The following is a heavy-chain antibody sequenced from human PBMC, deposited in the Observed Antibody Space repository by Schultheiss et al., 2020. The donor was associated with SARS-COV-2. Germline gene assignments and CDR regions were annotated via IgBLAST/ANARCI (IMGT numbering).Heavy chain of an antibody. V-gene: IGHV4-34*01. CDR1: VGSFSGYY. Sequence: SETLSLTCAVYVGSFSGYYWSWIRQPPGKGLEWIGYIYHSGSTYYNPSLKSRVTISVDTSKNQFSLKLSSVTAADTAVYYCARDRGYGDYSVYFDYWGQGTLVTVSS. CDR2: IYHSGST. J-gene: IGHJ4*02. D-gene: IGHD4-17*01. CDR3: ARDRGYGDYSVYFDY.